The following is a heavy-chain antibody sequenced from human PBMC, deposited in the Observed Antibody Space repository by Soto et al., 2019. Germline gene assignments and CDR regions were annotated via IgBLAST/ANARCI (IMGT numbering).Heavy chain of an antibody. CDR2: IYYSGTT. J-gene: IGHJ6*02. CDR1: GGSISGSY. V-gene: IGHV4-59*12. D-gene: IGHD1-26*01. Sequence: PSETLSLTCTVSGGSISGSYWSWIRQPPGKGLEWIGYIYYSGTTNYSPSLESRVTISVDKSKNQFSLKLSSVTAADTAVYYCARVSGSYYYGMDVWGQGTTVTVSS. CDR3: ARVSGSYYYGMDV.